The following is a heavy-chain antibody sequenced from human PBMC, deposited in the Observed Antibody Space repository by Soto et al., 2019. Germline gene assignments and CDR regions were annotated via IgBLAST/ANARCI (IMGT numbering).Heavy chain of an antibody. D-gene: IGHD6-13*01. CDR3: ASAPRPIAAAGTRFDY. CDR1: GGSISSGGYY. J-gene: IGHJ4*02. CDR2: IYYSGST. V-gene: IGHV4-31*03. Sequence: QVQLQESGPGLVKPSQTLSLTCTVSGGSISSGGYYWSWIRQHPGKGLEWIGYIYYSGSTYYNPSLKSRVTIAVDTSKNQFSLKLSSVTAADTAVYYCASAPRPIAAAGTRFDYWGQGTLVTVSS.